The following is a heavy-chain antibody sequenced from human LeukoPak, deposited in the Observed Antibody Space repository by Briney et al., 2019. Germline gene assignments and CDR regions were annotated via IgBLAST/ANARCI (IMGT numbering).Heavy chain of an antibody. CDR1: GGSFSGYY. Sequence: PSETLSLTCAVYGGSFSGYYWSWIRQPSGKGLEWIGEINHSGSTNYNPSLKSRVTISVDTSKNQFSLKLSSVTAADTAVYYCARVCDYYFDYWGQGTLVTVSS. CDR3: ARVCDYYFDY. CDR2: INHSGST. D-gene: IGHD2-2*01. J-gene: IGHJ4*02. V-gene: IGHV4-34*01.